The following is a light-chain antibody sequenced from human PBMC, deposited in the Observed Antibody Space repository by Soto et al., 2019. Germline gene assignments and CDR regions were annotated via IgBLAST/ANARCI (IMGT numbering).Light chain of an antibody. V-gene: IGKV3-20*01. Sequence: IVLTQSPDTLSLSPGQRATLSCRASQTVSRRYLAWYQQKPGQAPLLLIYDVSGRASDIPDRFSGSGSGTVFSLTINRLVPEDVAVYYCQYQGSFGGGTKVEIK. CDR2: DVS. J-gene: IGKJ4*01. CDR1: QTVSRRY. CDR3: QYQGS.